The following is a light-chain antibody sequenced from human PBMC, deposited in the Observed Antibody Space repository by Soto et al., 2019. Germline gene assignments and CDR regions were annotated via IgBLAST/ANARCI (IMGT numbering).Light chain of an antibody. CDR3: QQYRGWHRT. Sequence: EIVLTQSPGTLSVSPGERVTLSCRASQSVDIDLAWYQQKPGQAPRLLIYGASTRATDMPGRFRGSGAGAEFTRTISELKAEDYAVYYLQQYRGWHRTCDQGTEVEIK. J-gene: IGKJ1*01. CDR1: QSVDID. CDR2: GAS. V-gene: IGKV3D-15*01.